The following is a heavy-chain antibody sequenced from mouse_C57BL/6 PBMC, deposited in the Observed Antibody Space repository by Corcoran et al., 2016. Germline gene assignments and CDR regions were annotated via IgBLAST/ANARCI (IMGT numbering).Heavy chain of an antibody. CDR1: GYTFTSYW. CDR3: ARDSSGYPYYAMDY. J-gene: IGHJ4*01. D-gene: IGHD3-2*02. V-gene: IGHV1-55*01. Sequence: QVQLQQPGAELVKPGASVKMSCKASGYTFTSYWITWVKQRPGQGLEWIGDIYPGSGSTNYNEKFKSKATLTVDTSSSTAYMQLSSLTSEDSAVYYCARDSSGYPYYAMDYWGQGTSVTVSS. CDR2: IYPGSGST.